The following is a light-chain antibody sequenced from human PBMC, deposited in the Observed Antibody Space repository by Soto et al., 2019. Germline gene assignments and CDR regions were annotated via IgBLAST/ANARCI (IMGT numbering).Light chain of an antibody. V-gene: IGKV2D-29*01. CDR3: MQSIQLPFT. CDR2: GVS. CDR1: HRLLNSDGKTY. J-gene: IGKJ4*01. Sequence: IVMTQTPVYLSTTPCQPASIFSNSCHRLLNSDGKTYLYWYLQKPGQPPQLLIYGVSNRFSGVPDRFSGSGSGTDFTLKISRVEAEDVGVYYCMQSIQLPFTFGGGTKVDIK.